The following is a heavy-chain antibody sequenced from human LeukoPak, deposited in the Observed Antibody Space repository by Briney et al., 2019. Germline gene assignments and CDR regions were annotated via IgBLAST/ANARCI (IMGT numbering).Heavy chain of an antibody. V-gene: IGHV3-66*01. CDR3: ASTVHYYDSSGYYGGNAFDI. J-gene: IGHJ3*02. D-gene: IGHD3-22*01. Sequence: PGGSLRLSCAASGFTFRGYGMHWVRQAPGKGLEWVSVIYSGGSTYYADSVKGRFTISRDNSKNTLYLQMNSLRAEDTAVYYCASTVHYYDSSGYYGGNAFDIWGQGTMVTVSS. CDR2: IYSGGST. CDR1: GFTFRGYG.